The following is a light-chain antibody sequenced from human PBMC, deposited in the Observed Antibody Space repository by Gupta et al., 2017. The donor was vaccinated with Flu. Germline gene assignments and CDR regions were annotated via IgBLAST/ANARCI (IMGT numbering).Light chain of an antibody. Sequence: EIVLTQSPATLSLSPGERATLSCRASQSVSSYLAWYQQKPGQAPRLLIYDASNMATGIPARFSGSGSGTDFTLTISSLEPEDFAAYHCQQCSNCPLTFGGGTKVEIK. V-gene: IGKV3-11*01. J-gene: IGKJ4*01. CDR3: QQCSNCPLT. CDR2: DAS. CDR1: QSVSSY.